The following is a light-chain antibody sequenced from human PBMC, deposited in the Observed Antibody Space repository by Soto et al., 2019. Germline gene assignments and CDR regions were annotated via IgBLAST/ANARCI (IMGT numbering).Light chain of an antibody. V-gene: IGLV2-23*01. CDR1: SSDVGSYNL. CDR2: EGS. Sequence: QSALTQPASVSGSPGQSITISCTGTSSDVGSYNLVSWYQQHPGKAPKLIIYEGSKRPSGVSNRFSGSKSGNTASLTISGLQAEDEADYYCCSYAGSSTFYVFGTGTKVHRP. J-gene: IGLJ1*01. CDR3: CSYAGSSTFYV.